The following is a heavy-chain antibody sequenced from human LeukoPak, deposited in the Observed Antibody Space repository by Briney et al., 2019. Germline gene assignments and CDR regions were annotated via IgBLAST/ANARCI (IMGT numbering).Heavy chain of an antibody. CDR1: GFTFSSYA. Sequence: PGGSLRLSCAASGFTFSSYAMSWVRQAPGKGLEWVSAISGSGGSTYYADSVKGRFTISRDNSKNTLYLQMNSLRAEDTAVYYCAKSPRPYCSSTSCRFDYWGQGTLVTVSS. CDR3: AKSPRPYCSSTSCRFDY. CDR2: ISGSGGST. J-gene: IGHJ4*02. D-gene: IGHD2-2*01. V-gene: IGHV3-23*01.